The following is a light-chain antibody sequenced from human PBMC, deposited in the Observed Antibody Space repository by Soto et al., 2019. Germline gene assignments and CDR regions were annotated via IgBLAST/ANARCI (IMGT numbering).Light chain of an antibody. V-gene: IGKV3-15*01. Sequence: EIVMTQSPATLSVSPGEKAPLSCRASQSVSSNLPWYQKKPGQAPRLLTYGASTRATGIPARFSGSGSGTEFTLTISSLQSEDFAVYYCQQYNNWPPPLTFGGGTKVEIK. CDR2: GAS. J-gene: IGKJ4*01. CDR3: QQYNNWPPPLT. CDR1: QSVSSN.